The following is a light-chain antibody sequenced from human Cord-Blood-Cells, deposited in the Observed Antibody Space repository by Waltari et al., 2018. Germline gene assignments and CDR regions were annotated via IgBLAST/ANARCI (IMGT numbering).Light chain of an antibody. CDR3: QQYNRYSPRT. J-gene: IGKJ1*01. CDR1: QSISSW. Sequence: DIQMTQSPYTLSASVGDRVTITCRASQSISSWLAWYQQKPGKAPKLLIYEASSLESGVPSRFSGSGSGTEFTLTISSLQPDDFATYYCQQYNRYSPRTFGQGTKVEIK. CDR2: EAS. V-gene: IGKV1-5*01.